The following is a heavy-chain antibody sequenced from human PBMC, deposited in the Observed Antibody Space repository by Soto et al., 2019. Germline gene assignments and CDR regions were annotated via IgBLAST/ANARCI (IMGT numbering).Heavy chain of an antibody. CDR1: GFTFSSQV. Sequence: GGSLRLSCAASGFTFSSQVMNWVRQAPGKGLEWVAAISGGGGTTYYGDSVEGRFTMSRDNSKNTLYLQMNSLRADDTAVYYCARGPRAPPPHDYGMDVWGQGTTVTVSS. J-gene: IGHJ6*02. CDR2: ISGGGGTT. V-gene: IGHV3-23*01. CDR3: ARGPRAPPPHDYGMDV.